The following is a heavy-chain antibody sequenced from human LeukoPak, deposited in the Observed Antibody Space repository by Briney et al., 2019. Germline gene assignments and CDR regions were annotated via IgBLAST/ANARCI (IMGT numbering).Heavy chain of an antibody. CDR3: ARYGRYSSSYYYYYMDV. CDR1: GGSISSYY. CDR2: IYYSGST. V-gene: IGHV4-59*01. D-gene: IGHD6-13*01. Sequence: SETLSLTCTVSGGSISSYYWSWIRQPPGKGLEWIGYIYYSGSTSYNPSLKSRVTISVDTSKNQFSLKLSSVTAADTAVYYCARYGRYSSSYYYYYMDVWGKGTTVTVSS. J-gene: IGHJ6*03.